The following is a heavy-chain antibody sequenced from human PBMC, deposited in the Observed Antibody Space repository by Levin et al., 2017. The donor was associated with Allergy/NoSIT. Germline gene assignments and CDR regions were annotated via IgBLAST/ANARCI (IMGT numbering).Heavy chain of an antibody. CDR1: GFTFSSYG. Sequence: SCAASGFTFSSYGMHWVRQAPGKGLEWVAVISYDGSNKYYADSVKGRFTISRDNSKNTLYLQMNSLRAEDTAVYYCAKGDPTTIDGYYFDYWGQGTLVTVSS. CDR2: ISYDGSNK. J-gene: IGHJ4*02. D-gene: IGHD2-21*02. CDR3: AKGDPTTIDGYYFDY. V-gene: IGHV3-30*18.